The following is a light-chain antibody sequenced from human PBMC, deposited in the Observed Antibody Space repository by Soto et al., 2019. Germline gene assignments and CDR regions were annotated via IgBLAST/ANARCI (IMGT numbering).Light chain of an antibody. CDR3: SSYSSSSSLSVV. CDR2: DVS. V-gene: IGLV2-14*01. J-gene: IGLJ2*01. Sequence: QSALTQPASVSGSPGQSITISCTGTSSDVGGYNYASWYQQHPGKAPKFIMYDVSNRPSGVSNRFSGSKSGNTASLTISGLQAEDEADYYCSSYSSSSSLSVVFGGGTKLTVL. CDR1: SSDVGGYNY.